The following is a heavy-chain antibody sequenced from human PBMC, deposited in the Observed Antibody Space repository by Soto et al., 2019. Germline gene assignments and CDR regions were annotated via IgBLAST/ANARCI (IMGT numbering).Heavy chain of an antibody. CDR2: ISYDGNNK. J-gene: IGHJ4*03. CDR3: AKKNTKWELPDCYFDY. V-gene: IGHV3-30*18. Sequence: GGSLRLSCAASGFTFSTYVMHWVRQAPGKGLEWVSFISYDGNNKYYADSVEGRFTISRDNSKNMVYLQMNSLRTEDTAVYYCAKKNTKWELPDCYFDYWGQGALVTVSS. D-gene: IGHD1-26*01. CDR1: GFTFSTYV.